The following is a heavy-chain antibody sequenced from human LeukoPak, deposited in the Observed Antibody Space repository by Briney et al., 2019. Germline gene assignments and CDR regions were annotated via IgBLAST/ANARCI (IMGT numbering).Heavy chain of an antibody. CDR3: VRTPPNWGFDY. CDR1: GYTFTTHD. Sequence: ASVKVSCKASGYTFTTHDINWVRQATGQGLEWLGWMSPNSGDTGYAQKFQGKVTMTSDSSISTAYMELSSLRSEDTAIYYCVRTPPNWGFDYWGQGTLVTVSS. J-gene: IGHJ4*02. CDR2: MSPNSGDT. D-gene: IGHD7-27*01. V-gene: IGHV1-8*01.